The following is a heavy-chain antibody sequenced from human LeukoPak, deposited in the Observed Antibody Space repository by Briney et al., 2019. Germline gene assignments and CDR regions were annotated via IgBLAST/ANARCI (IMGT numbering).Heavy chain of an antibody. D-gene: IGHD5-24*01. V-gene: IGHV4-34*01. J-gene: IGHJ3*02. CDR2: INHSGST. CDR3: AREGDGYNVVAFDI. Sequence: PSETLSLTCAVYGGSFSGYYWSWIRQPPGKGLEWIGEINHSGSTNYNPSLKSRVTISVGTSKNQFSLKLSSVTAADTAVYYCAREGDGYNVVAFDIWGQGTMVTVPS. CDR1: GGSFSGYY.